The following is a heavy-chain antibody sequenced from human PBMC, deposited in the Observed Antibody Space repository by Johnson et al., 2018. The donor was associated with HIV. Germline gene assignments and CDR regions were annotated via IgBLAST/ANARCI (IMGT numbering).Heavy chain of an antibody. V-gene: IGHV3-64*01. Sequence: EVQLVESGGGLVQPGGSLRLSCAASGFTFSSYAMHWVRQAPGKGLEYVSAIRSNGGSTYYANSVKGRFTISRDNSKNTLYLQMNSLIAEDTAVYYCAKDFGYPRPRDAFDIWGQGTMVTVSS. CDR2: IRSNGGST. D-gene: IGHD5-12*01. J-gene: IGHJ3*02. CDR3: AKDFGYPRPRDAFDI. CDR1: GFTFSSYA.